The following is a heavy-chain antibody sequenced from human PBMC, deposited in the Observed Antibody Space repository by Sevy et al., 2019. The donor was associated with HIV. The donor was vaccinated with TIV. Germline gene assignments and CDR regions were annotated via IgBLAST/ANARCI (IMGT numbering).Heavy chain of an antibody. Sequence: GGSLRLSCAASGFTFSDYYMSWIRQAPGKGLEWVSYMSSGTSYTNYADSVKGRFTISRDNAKNSLYLQMNSLRAEDTAVYYCARDRRNYGGQYFDYWGQVTLVTVSS. CDR3: ARDRRNYGGQYFDY. D-gene: IGHD1-7*01. J-gene: IGHJ4*02. CDR2: MSSGTSYT. V-gene: IGHV3-11*06. CDR1: GFTFSDYY.